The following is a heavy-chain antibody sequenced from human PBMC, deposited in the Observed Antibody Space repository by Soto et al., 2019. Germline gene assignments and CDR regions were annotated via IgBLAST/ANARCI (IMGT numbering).Heavy chain of an antibody. Sequence: PSETRWRTCSFCVCCIATSGWGSGVRQPPGKWLEWIGEVHQNNLTNYNSSLKSRVTMSVDTSKNQFSMTLTSVTAADTAIYFCARDTPVPGESERFDVCGKRILVTVS. CDR3: ARDTPVPGESERFDV. J-gene: IGHJ4*02. D-gene: IGHD2-15*01. CDR1: VCCIATSGW. CDR2: VHQNNLT. V-gene: IGHV4-4*02.